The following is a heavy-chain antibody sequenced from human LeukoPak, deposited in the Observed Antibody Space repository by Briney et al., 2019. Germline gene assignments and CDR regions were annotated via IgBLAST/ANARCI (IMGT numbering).Heavy chain of an antibody. CDR1: GGTFSSYA. CDR3: ASSGPYCSSTSCYTADY. CDR2: INPSGGST. D-gene: IGHD2-2*02. Sequence: GASVKVSCKASGGTFSSYAISWVRQAPGQGLEWMGIINPSGGSTSYAQKLQGRVTMTTDTSTSTAYMELRSLRSDDTAVCYCASSGPYCSSTSCYTADYWGQGTLVTVSS. V-gene: IGHV1-46*01. J-gene: IGHJ4*02.